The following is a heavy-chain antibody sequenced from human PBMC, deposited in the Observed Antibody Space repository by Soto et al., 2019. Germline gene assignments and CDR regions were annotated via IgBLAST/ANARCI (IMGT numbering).Heavy chain of an antibody. V-gene: IGHV3-23*01. CDR2: ISGSGGGT. CDR3: AGHGGYSY. Sequence: EVQLLESGGGLVQPGGSLRLSCAATGFTLRTNGMSWVRQAPGKGLEWVSSISGSGGGTDYADSVKGRFTISRDSSKNTLYLQMNILRAEDTAIYYCAGHGGYSYLGQGTLVTVSS. CDR1: GFTLRTNG. J-gene: IGHJ4*02. D-gene: IGHD2-15*01.